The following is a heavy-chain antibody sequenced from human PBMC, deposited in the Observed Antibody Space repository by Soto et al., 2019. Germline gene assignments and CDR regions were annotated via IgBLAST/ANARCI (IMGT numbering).Heavy chain of an antibody. CDR3: ARAPHGMDV. J-gene: IGHJ6*02. Sequence: QEQLLESGGGVVQPGRSLRLSCVASGFMFRSYAMHWVRQAPGKGLEGVAVISYDGSKKYYTDSVKGRYTISRDDSKNTLYLQMNSLRVEDTAVYYCARAPHGMDVWGQWTTVTVSS. CDR1: GFMFRSYA. V-gene: IGHV3-30-3*01. CDR2: ISYDGSKK.